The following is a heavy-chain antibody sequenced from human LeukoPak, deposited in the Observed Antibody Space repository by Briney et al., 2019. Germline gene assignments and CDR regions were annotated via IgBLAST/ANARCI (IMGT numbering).Heavy chain of an antibody. Sequence: ASVKVSCKASGYTFTSYDFNWVRQATGQRPEWMGWMSPNSGDTGYAQKFQDRVTMTRNTSISTAYMELSSLRSDDTAVYYCARGPPNWGYDYWGPGTLVTVSS. D-gene: IGHD7-27*01. J-gene: IGHJ4*02. CDR2: MSPNSGDT. V-gene: IGHV1-8*01. CDR1: GYTFTSYD. CDR3: ARGPPNWGYDY.